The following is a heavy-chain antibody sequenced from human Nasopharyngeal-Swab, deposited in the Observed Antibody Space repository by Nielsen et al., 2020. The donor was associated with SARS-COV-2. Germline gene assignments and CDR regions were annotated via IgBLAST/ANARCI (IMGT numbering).Heavy chain of an antibody. J-gene: IGHJ4*02. CDR3: AEYDFWSGYGY. CDR1: GFTFSSYA. Sequence: GESLKISCAASGFTFSSYAMHWVRQAPGKGLEWVAVISYDGRNEYHADSVKGRCTISRDNSKKTLYLHMNSLRAEDTAVYYCAEYDFWSGYGYWGQGTLVTVSS. CDR2: ISYDGRNE. V-gene: IGHV3-30*04. D-gene: IGHD3-3*01.